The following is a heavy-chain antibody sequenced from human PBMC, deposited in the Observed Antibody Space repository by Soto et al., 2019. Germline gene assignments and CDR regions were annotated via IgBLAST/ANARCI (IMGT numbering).Heavy chain of an antibody. CDR3: ARIGRLRWGDY. V-gene: IGHV3-48*01. CDR2: ISSSSSTI. J-gene: IGHJ4*02. Sequence: EVQLVESGGGLVQPGGSLRLSCAASGFTFSSYSMNWVRQAPGKGLEWVSYISSSSSTIYYADSVKGRLTISRDNAKNSLYPQMNSLRAEDTAVYYCARIGRLRWGDYWGQGTLVTVSS. CDR1: GFTFSSYS. D-gene: IGHD4-17*01.